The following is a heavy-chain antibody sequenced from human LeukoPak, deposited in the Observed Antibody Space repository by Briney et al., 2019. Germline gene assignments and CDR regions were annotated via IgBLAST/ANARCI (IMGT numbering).Heavy chain of an antibody. D-gene: IGHD3-22*01. J-gene: IGHJ4*02. CDR3: ARDFRNDYYDSSGYSG. CDR2: IIPILGIA. CDR1: GGTFSSYA. V-gene: IGHV1-69*04. Sequence: GASVKVSCKASGGTFSSYAISWVRQAPGQGLEWMGRIIPILGIANYAQKFQGRVTITADESTSTAYMELSSLRSEDTAVYYCARDFRNDYYDSSGYSGWGQGTLVTVSS.